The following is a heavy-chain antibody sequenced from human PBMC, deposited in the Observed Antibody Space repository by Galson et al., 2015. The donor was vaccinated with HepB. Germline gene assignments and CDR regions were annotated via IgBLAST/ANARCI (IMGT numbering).Heavy chain of an antibody. Sequence: SVRLSCAASGLTFSSYAMSWVRQAPGKGLEWVSAISGSGGSTYYVDSVKGRFTISRDNSKNTLYLQMNSLRAEDTAVYYCAKDRDSSSWYAFPGVFNNWFDPWGQGTLVTVSS. CDR1: GLTFSSYA. CDR3: AKDRDSSSWYAFPGVFNNWFDP. V-gene: IGHV3-23*01. CDR2: ISGSGGST. D-gene: IGHD6-13*01. J-gene: IGHJ5*02.